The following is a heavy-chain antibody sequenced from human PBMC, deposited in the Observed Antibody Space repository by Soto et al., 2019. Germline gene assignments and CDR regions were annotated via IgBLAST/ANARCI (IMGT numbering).Heavy chain of an antibody. CDR3: ARDLSAVAGTQDFDI. CDR1: GDSFSSYT. V-gene: IGHV1-69*08. D-gene: IGHD1-7*01. J-gene: IGHJ3*02. Sequence: QVQLVQSGAAVEKPGSSVKISCKASGDSFSSYTLSWMRQATGHGLEWMGRIVPLLGTTNYAQKFQGSVTSTADKSTSTVYMEVRSLRSEDTALYYCARDLSAVAGTQDFDIWGQGTKVIVSS. CDR2: IVPLLGTT.